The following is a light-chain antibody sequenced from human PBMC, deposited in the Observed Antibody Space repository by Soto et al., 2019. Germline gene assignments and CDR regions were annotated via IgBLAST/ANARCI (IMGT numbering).Light chain of an antibody. Sequence: DIQMTQSPSTLSASVGDRVTITCRASQSISSWLAWYQQKPGKAPKLLIYKASSLKSGVPSRFSGSGSGTEFTLTISSLQPDDFATYFCQQYITDSRTFGQGGKVAIK. CDR3: QQYITDSRT. CDR1: QSISSW. V-gene: IGKV1-5*03. J-gene: IGKJ1*01. CDR2: KAS.